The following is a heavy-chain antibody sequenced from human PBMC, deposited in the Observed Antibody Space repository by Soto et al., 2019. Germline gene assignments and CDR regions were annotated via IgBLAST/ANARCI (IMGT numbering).Heavy chain of an antibody. CDR2: IYDARTT. D-gene: IGHD6-13*01. J-gene: IGHJ3*01. Sequence: QVPLQGSGPGLVKPLETLSLTCTVSGGSITNDGSYWSWVRQHPGKGLEWIGYIYDARTTYRNPSLKSRLSMSVDTSRKRFSLEMTSVTAADTAVYYCARLYAGTDAFEAWGQGTMVTVSS. CDR1: GGSITNDGSY. CDR3: ARLYAGTDAFEA. V-gene: IGHV4-31*03.